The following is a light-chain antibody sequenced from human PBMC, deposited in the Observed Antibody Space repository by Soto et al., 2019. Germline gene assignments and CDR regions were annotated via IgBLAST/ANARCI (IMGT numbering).Light chain of an antibody. CDR2: AAS. V-gene: IGKV1-39*01. CDR1: QSISSY. Sequence: DIQMTQSPSSLSASVGDRVTITCRASQSISSYLNWYQQKPGKAPKLLIYAASSLQSGVPSRFSGSGSGTDFTLTISSLQPEAFATYYCQQSYSTPPTLGGGTKVDMK. CDR3: QQSYSTPPT. J-gene: IGKJ4*01.